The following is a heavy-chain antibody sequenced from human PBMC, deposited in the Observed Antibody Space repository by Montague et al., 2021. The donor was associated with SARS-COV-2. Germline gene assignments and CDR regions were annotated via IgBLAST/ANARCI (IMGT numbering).Heavy chain of an antibody. D-gene: IGHD3-10*01. CDR1: GASFSGYY. V-gene: IGHV4-34*01. CDR2: ISQSGTT. Sequence: SETLSLTCAVYGASFSGYYWNFIRQTPGKGLEWLGEISQSGTTKYNPSLKSRFTISADTSKNQFSLTLTSVTAADTAVYFCARRPGRVWDLDVWGHGTTVTVSS. CDR3: ARRPGRVWDLDV. J-gene: IGHJ6*02.